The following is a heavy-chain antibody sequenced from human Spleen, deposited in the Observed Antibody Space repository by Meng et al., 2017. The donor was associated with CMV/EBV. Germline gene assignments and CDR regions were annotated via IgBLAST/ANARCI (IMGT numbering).Heavy chain of an antibody. CDR1: GFTFSSYS. D-gene: IGHD3-22*01. CDR2: ISSSSSYI. J-gene: IGHJ4*02. Sequence: LRLSCAASGFTFSSYSMNWVRQAPGKGLEWVSSISSSSSYIYYADSVKGRFTISRDNAKNTLYLQMNSLRAEDTAVYYCALLDSSGYYYDPPLGYWGQGTLVTVSS. V-gene: IGHV3-21*01. CDR3: ALLDSSGYYYDPPLGY.